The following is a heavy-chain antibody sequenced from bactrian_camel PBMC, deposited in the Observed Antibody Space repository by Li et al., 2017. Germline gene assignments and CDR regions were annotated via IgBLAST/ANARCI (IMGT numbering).Heavy chain of an antibody. CDR3: AAGGRIDSSAVCRGVID. V-gene: IGHV3S59*01. J-gene: IGHJ4*01. CDR2: IYWRTGNT. Sequence: VQLVESGGGSVQAGGSLRLSCRSSRFDDWDCKGWYRQAPGKKSERVAAIYWRTGNTYYADSVNGRFAISHDRANSTLHLRMDSLKPEDTALYYCAAGGRIDSSAVCRGVIDWGQGTQVTVS. CDR1: RFDDWDC. D-gene: IGHD1*01.